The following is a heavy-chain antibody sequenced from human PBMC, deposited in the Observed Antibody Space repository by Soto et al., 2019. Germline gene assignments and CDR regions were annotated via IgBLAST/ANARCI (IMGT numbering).Heavy chain of an antibody. J-gene: IGHJ6*02. CDR3: ASDTRGTRRFDEMDF. CDR2: INPKSGDT. V-gene: IGHV1-2*02. D-gene: IGHD2-2*01. Sequence: ASVKGSCKASGYIFSGHVIHWMRQAPGQGLEWMGWINPKSGDTGYAQKVPGRVTMTRDTSLDIVHMDLSGLTSDDAAVYYCASDTRGTRRFDEMDFWGQGTTVTVS. CDR1: GYIFSGHV.